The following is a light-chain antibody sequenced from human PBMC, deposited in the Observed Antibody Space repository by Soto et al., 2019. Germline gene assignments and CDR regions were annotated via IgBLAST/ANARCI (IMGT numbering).Light chain of an antibody. J-gene: IGKJ2*01. V-gene: IGKV1-5*03. CDR3: QQYYSFPYT. CDR1: QNVNGW. Sequence: DIQMTQSPSTLSASVGDRVTITCRASQNVNGWLAWYQQKPGKAPKLLINKASTLESGVPSGFSGRGFGTEFTLTISSLQTDDFATYYCQQYYSFPYTFGQGTKVDIK. CDR2: KAS.